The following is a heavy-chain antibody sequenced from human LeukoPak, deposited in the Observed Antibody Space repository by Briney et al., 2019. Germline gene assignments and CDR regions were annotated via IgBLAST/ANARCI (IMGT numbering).Heavy chain of an antibody. Sequence: GGSLRLSCAASGFTFSSYSMNWVRQAPGKGLEWVSSISSSSSYIYYADSVKGRFTISRDNAKNSLYLQMNSLRAEDMAVYYCASDLYGGNPRGFDYWGQGTLVTVSS. J-gene: IGHJ4*02. CDR1: GFTFSSYS. V-gene: IGHV3-21*01. CDR3: ASDLYGGNPRGFDY. CDR2: ISSSSSYI. D-gene: IGHD4-23*01.